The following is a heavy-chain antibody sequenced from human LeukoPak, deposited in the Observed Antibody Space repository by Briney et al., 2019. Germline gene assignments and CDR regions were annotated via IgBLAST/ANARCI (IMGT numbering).Heavy chain of an antibody. D-gene: IGHD2-21*01. CDR2: ISAYNGNT. CDR3: ARGEGGGDYYYYGMDV. CDR1: GYTFTSYG. Sequence: ASEKVSCKASGYTFTSYGISWVRQAPGQGLEWIGWISAYNGNTNYAQKLQGRVTMTTDTSTSTAYMELRSLRSDDTAVYYCARGEGGGDYYYYGMDVWGQGTTVTVSS. J-gene: IGHJ6*02. V-gene: IGHV1-18*01.